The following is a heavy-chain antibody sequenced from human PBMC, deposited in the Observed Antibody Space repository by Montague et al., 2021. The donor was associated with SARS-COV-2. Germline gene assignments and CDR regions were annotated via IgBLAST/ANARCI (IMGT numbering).Heavy chain of an antibody. CDR3: ARDPRYSLSWSFDY. D-gene: IGHD6-13*01. V-gene: IGHV6-1*01. CDR2: PLLKTKRYY. J-gene: IGHJ4*02. Sequence: CAISGDSVAELRRRSDEHTSELQSHSEFVCRPLLKTKRYYDYAVSVKSRMTISPDTSKNQFSLQLSSVTPEDRAVYYCARDPRYSLSWSFDYWGQGTLVTVSS. CDR1: GDSVAELRRR.